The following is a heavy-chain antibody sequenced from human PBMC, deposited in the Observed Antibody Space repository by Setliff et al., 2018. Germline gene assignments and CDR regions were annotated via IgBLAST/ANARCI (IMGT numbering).Heavy chain of an antibody. J-gene: IGHJ5*02. Sequence: SVKVSCKASGGTFSSYAVSWVRQAPGQGLEWMGGIIPIFGTANYAQKFQGRVTITADESTSTAYMELSSLRSEDTAVYYCARGYRGYYNFWSGSQGANWFDPWGQGTLVT. CDR3: ARGYRGYYNFWSGSQGANWFDP. CDR1: GGTFSSYA. CDR2: IIPIFGTA. V-gene: IGHV1-69*13. D-gene: IGHD3-3*01.